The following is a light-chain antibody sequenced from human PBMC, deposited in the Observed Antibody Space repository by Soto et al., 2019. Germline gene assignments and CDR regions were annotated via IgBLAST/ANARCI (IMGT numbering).Light chain of an antibody. V-gene: IGKV1D-8*03. CDR2: DAS. CDR3: QHYGGMWT. CDR1: QGISSY. J-gene: IGKJ1*01. Sequence: VIWMTQSPSLLSASTGDRVPISCRMSQGISSYLAWYQQKPGKAPKVLIYDASSLESGVPSRFSGSGSGTEFILTISSLQPDDFASYCCQHYGGMWTFGQGTKV.